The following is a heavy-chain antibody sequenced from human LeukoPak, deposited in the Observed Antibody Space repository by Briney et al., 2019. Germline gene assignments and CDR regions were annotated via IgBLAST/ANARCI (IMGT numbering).Heavy chain of an antibody. V-gene: IGHV3-23*01. CDR3: AKNQGQWLVPVDY. CDR1: GFTFSNYA. CDR2: MSGSGGST. J-gene: IGHJ4*02. D-gene: IGHD6-19*01. Sequence: GGSRRLSCAASGFTFSNYAMSWVRQAPGKGLEWVSSMSGSGGSTYYADSVKGRFTISRDNSKNTLYLQMNNLRAEDTALYYCAKNQGQWLVPVDYWGQGTLVTVSS.